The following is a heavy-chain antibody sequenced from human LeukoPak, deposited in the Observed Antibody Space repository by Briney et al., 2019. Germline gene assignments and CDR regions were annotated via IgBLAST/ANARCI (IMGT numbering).Heavy chain of an antibody. CDR3: ARRGLHDY. D-gene: IGHD5/OR15-5a*01. Sequence: GGSLRLSCVASGFTYSDYWMSWVRQGPGKGLEWVATIKGDGSVKDYVDSVKGRFTISRDNAKNSVFLQMDSLRVEDTALYYCARRGLHDYWGQGTLVTVSS. V-gene: IGHV3-7*03. CDR1: GFTYSDYW. CDR2: IKGDGSVK. J-gene: IGHJ4*02.